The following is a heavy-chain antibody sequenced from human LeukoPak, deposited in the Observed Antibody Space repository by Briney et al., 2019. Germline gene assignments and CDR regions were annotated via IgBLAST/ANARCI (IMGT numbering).Heavy chain of an antibody. CDR1: GFTFSSYS. CDR3: ARARDLHPRYYYDSTGGWDVDY. D-gene: IGHD3-22*01. CDR2: ISSSSSYI. J-gene: IGHJ4*02. V-gene: IGHV3-21*01. Sequence: GGSLRLSCAASGFTFSSYSMNWVRQAPVKGLEWVSSISSSSSYIYYADSVKGRFTISRDNAKNSLYLQMDSLRAEDTAVYYCARARDLHPRYYYDSTGGWDVDYWGQGTLVTVSS.